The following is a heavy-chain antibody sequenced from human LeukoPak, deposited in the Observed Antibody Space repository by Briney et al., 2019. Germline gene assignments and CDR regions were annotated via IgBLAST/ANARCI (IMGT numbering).Heavy chain of an antibody. V-gene: IGHV3-21*01. CDR3: ARVRAAAATGAFDI. CDR2: ISSSSSYI. CDR1: GFTFSSYS. J-gene: IGHJ3*02. Sequence: GGSLRLSCAASGFTFSSYSMNWVRQAPGKGLEWVSSISSSSSYIYYADSVKGRFTISKDNAKNSLYLQMNSLRAEDTAVYYCARVRAAAATGAFDIWGQGTMVTVSS. D-gene: IGHD6-13*01.